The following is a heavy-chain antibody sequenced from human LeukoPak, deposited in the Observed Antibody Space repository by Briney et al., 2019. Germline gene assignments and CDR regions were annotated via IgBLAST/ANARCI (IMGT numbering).Heavy chain of an antibody. CDR1: GFAFSSSS. CDR2: ISSSSSTI. Sequence: GGSLRLSCGVSGFAFSSSSMNWVRQAPGKGLDWVSYISSSSSTIYYADSVKGRFTISRDNAKNSLYLKMNSLRDEDTAVYYCARYFDSWGQGTLVTVSS. J-gene: IGHJ4*02. CDR3: ARYFDS. V-gene: IGHV3-48*02.